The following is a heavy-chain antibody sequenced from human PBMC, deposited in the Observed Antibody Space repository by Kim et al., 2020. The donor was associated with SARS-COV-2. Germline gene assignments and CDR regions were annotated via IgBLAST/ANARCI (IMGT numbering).Heavy chain of an antibody. CDR3: ARETYSSGWYSCDY. V-gene: IGHV7-4-1*02. D-gene: IGHD6-19*01. CDR2: INTNTGNP. CDR1: GYIFTSYA. Sequence: ASVKVSCKASGYIFTSYAMNWVRQAPGQGLEWMGWINTNTGNPTYAQGFTGRFVFSLDTSVSTAYLQISSLKAEDTAVYYCARETYSSGWYSCDYWGQGTLVTVSS. J-gene: IGHJ4*02.